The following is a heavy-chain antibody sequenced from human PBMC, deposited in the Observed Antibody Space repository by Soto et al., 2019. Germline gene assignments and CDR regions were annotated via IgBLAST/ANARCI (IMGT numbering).Heavy chain of an antibody. D-gene: IGHD5-18*01. CDR2: INPSGGST. J-gene: IGHJ6*02. V-gene: IGHV1-46*01. CDR3: ARGSTAMVSGVINYYYYGMDV. CDR1: GYTFTSYY. Sequence: QVQLVQSGAEVKKPGASVKVSCKASGYTFTSYYMHWVRQAPGQGLEWMGIINPSGGSTSYAQKFQGRVTMTRDTSTSTVYMELSSLRSEDTAVYYCARGSTAMVSGVINYYYYGMDVWAKGPRSPSP.